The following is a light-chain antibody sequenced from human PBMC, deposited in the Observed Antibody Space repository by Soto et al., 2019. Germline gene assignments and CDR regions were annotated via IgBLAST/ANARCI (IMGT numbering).Light chain of an antibody. Sequence: DIQLTQSPSSLSASVGDRVSITCRASQTIDVYLNWYLQKPGRAPQLLISAASKLQGGVPSRFSGSGSGTDFTLTISCLQSEDFATYYCQQYYSYPRTFGQGTKVDIK. CDR2: AAS. V-gene: IGKV1-39*01. J-gene: IGKJ1*01. CDR1: QTIDVY. CDR3: QQYYSYPRT.